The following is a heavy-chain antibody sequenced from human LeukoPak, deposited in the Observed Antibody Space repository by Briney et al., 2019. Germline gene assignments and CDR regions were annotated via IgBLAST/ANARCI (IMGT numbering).Heavy chain of an antibody. J-gene: IGHJ5*02. CDR2: INPNSGGT. CDR3: ARDPMSLIVVVPAYWFDP. CDR1: GYTFTSYG. Sequence: GASVKVSCKASGYTFTSYGISWVRQAPGQGLEWMGWINPNSGGTNYAQKFQGRVTMTRDTSISTAYMELSRLRSDDTAVYYCARDPMSLIVVVPAYWFDPWGQGTLVTVSS. V-gene: IGHV1-2*02. D-gene: IGHD2-2*01.